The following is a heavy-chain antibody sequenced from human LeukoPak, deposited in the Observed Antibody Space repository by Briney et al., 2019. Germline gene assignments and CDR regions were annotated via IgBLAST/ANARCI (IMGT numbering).Heavy chain of an antibody. D-gene: IGHD1-26*01. V-gene: IGHV4-39*01. CDR2: IYYSGST. Sequence: SETLSLTCTVSGGSISSSSYYWGWIRQPPGKGLEWIGSIYYSGSTYYNPSLKSRVTISVDTSKNQFSLKLSSVTAADTALYYCARHEEWDPVDYWGQGTLVTVSS. CDR3: ARHEEWDPVDY. J-gene: IGHJ4*02. CDR1: GGSISSSSYY.